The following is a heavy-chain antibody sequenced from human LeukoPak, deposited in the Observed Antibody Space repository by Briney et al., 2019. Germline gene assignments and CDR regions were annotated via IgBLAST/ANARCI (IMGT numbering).Heavy chain of an antibody. CDR3: ARGVVPAVTYYFDY. CDR2: IIPMFGTA. Sequence: SVKVSCKASGGTFSSYAISWVRQAPGQGLEWMGVIIPMFGTANYAQKFQGRVTITADKSTTTAYMELSSLRSEDTAVYYCARGVVPAVTYYFDYWGQGTLVTVSS. J-gene: IGHJ4*02. CDR1: GGTFSSYA. V-gene: IGHV1-69*06. D-gene: IGHD2-2*01.